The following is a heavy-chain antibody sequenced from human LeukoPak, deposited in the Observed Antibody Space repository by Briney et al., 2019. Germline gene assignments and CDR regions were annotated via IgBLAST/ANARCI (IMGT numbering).Heavy chain of an antibody. CDR3: ARGRGGDY. CDR1: GGSFSGYY. CDR2: INHRGST. J-gene: IGHJ4*02. V-gene: IGHV4-34*01. Sequence: SETLSLTCAVYGGSFSGYYWSWIRQPPGKGLEWIGEINHRGSTNYNPSLKSRVTISVDTSKNQFSLKLSSVTAADTAVYYCARGRGGDYWGQGTLVTVSS.